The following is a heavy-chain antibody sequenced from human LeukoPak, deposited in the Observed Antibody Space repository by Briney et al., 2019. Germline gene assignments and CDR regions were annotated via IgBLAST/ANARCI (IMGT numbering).Heavy chain of an antibody. CDR1: GDSISSYC. CDR3: AIRFGRLEAGGTPFDS. J-gene: IGHJ4*02. CDR2: IYTTGTT. V-gene: IGHV4-4*07. D-gene: IGHD6-13*01. Sequence: PSETLSLTCSVSGDSISSYCWSWIRQPAGKGLEWIGRIYTTGTTNYNPSLKSRVTMSVDTSKKQFSLKLTSVTAADTALYYCAIRFGRLEAGGTPFDSWGQGTLVTVSS.